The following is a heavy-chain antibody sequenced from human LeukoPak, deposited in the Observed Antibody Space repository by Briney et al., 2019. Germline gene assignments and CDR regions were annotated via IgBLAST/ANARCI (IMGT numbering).Heavy chain of an antibody. CDR1: GGTFSSYA. V-gene: IGHV1-69*05. Sequence: GASVKVSCKASGGTFSSYAISWVRQAPGQGLEWMGRIIPIFGTANYAQKFQGRVTMTRDTSISTAYMELTRLRSDDTAVYFCARIVGATPGWFDPWGQGTLVTVSS. D-gene: IGHD1-26*01. CDR2: IIPIFGTA. CDR3: ARIVGATPGWFDP. J-gene: IGHJ5*02.